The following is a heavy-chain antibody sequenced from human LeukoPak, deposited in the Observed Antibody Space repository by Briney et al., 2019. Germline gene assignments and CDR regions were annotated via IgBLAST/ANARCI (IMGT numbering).Heavy chain of an antibody. CDR3: TRGDPTIDY. CDR2: IYYSGST. J-gene: IGHJ4*02. V-gene: IGHV4-39*07. CDR1: GGSISTSSYY. Sequence: SETLSLTCTVSGGSISTSSYYWCGIRQPPGKGLEWIGSIYYSGSTYYNPSLKSRVTISVDTSKNQFSLKLSSVTAADTAVYYCTRGDPTIDYWGQGTLVTVSS.